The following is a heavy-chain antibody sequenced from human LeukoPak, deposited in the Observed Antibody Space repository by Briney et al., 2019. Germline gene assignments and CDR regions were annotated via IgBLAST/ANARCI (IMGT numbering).Heavy chain of an antibody. J-gene: IGHJ4*02. Sequence: ASVKVSCKASGYTFTGYYMHWVRQAPGHGLEWMGWINPNSGGTNYAQKFQGRVTMTRDTSISTAYMELSRLRSDDTAVYYCARGYDYVWGSYRTPTLFDYWGQGTLVTVSS. CDR1: GYTFTGYY. D-gene: IGHD3-16*02. V-gene: IGHV1-2*02. CDR2: INPNSGGT. CDR3: ARGYDYVWGSYRTPTLFDY.